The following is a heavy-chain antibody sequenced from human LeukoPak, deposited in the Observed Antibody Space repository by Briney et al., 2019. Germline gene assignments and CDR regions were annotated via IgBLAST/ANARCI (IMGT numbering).Heavy chain of an antibody. CDR2: IYYSGST. CDR1: GGSISNYY. Sequence: SETLSLTCTVSGGSISNYYWSWIRQFPGKGLEWIGYIYYSGSTYYNPSLKSRVTISVDTSKNQFSLKLSSVTAADTAVYYCARNYDSRDYWGQGTLVTVSS. D-gene: IGHD3-22*01. J-gene: IGHJ4*02. V-gene: IGHV4-59*12. CDR3: ARNYDSRDY.